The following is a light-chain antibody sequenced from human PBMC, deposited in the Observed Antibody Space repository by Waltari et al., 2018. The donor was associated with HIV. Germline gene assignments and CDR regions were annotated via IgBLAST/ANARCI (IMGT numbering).Light chain of an antibody. J-gene: IGLJ2*01. CDR3: CSYAGSFTLI. Sequence: QSALTQPRSVSGSPGQSVTISCTGTSSDVGGYYYVSWYQHHPGKAPKLLIYYVTKRPSGVPDRFSGSKSGNTASLTISGLQAEDEADYHCCSYAGSFTLIFGGGTTVTVL. CDR1: SSDVGGYYY. V-gene: IGLV2-11*01. CDR2: YVT.